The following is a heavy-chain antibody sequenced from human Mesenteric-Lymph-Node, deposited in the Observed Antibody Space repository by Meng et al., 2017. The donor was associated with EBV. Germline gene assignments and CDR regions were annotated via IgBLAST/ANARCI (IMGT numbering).Heavy chain of an antibody. D-gene: IGHD1-26*01. CDR3: ARAEFSGSPFDF. CDR2: VYRGGTT. V-gene: IGHV3-53*01. Sequence: GRLVWSWGGLIRPGGPPLLSCAASGLTVSNNYMGWVRQAPGKGLAWVSVVYRGGTTYCADSVKGRFTISRDNSKNTVYLQMNSLRAEDTAVYYCARAEFSGSPFDFWGQGTLVTVSS. J-gene: IGHJ4*02. CDR1: GLTVSNNY.